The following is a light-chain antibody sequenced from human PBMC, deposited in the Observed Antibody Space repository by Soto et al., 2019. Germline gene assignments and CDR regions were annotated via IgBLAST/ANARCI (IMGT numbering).Light chain of an antibody. CDR3: QQCSSWRVT. CDR2: DAS. V-gene: IGKV3-11*01. Sequence: EIVLTKSPATLSVSPGERATLSCRASQSVSTFLAWYQQKPGQAPRLVVYDASKRATGIPARFSGSGSGTDFTLTISSLEPEDFAVYYCQQCSSWRVTFGRGTKVDI. J-gene: IGKJ4*01. CDR1: QSVSTF.